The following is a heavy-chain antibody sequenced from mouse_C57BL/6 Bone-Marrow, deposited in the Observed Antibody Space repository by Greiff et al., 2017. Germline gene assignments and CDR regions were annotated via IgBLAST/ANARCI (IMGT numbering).Heavy chain of an antibody. V-gene: IGHV1-39*01. Sequence: EVQGVESGPELVKPGASVKISCKASGYSFTDYNMNWVKQSNGKSLEWIGVINPNYGTTSYNQKFKGKATLTVDQSSSTAYMQLNSLTSEDSAVYYCARWGDGYFHWYFDVWGTGTTVTVSS. CDR1: GYSFTDYN. CDR3: ARWGDGYFHWYFDV. CDR2: INPNYGTT. D-gene: IGHD2-3*01. J-gene: IGHJ1*03.